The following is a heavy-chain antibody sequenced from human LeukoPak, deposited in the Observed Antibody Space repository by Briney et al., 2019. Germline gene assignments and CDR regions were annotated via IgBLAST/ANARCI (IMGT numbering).Heavy chain of an antibody. D-gene: IGHD3-22*01. J-gene: IGHJ4*02. V-gene: IGHV3-43*01. CDR2: VNWHGTT. CDR3: AKDLTYESSGSVIDN. Sequence: GGSLRLSCAASGFIFEDYTMHWVRQVPGKTLEWVSLVNWHGTTYYADSLKGRFTISRDNSKNSLYLQMDSLRIEDTALYYCAKDLTYESSGSVIDNWGLGTLVTVSS. CDR1: GFIFEDYT.